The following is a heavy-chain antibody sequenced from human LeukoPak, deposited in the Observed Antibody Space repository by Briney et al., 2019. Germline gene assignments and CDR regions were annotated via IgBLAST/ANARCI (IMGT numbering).Heavy chain of an antibody. V-gene: IGHV4-59*12. D-gene: IGHD3-22*01. J-gene: IGHJ3*02. Sequence: SETLSLTCTVSGASISSSYWSWLRQTPGTGLEWIAYLHYSGSTKYNPSLASRVATSVDTANNQFSLKLTSVTAADTAVYYCARGFFDSSGYSNAFDIWGQGTMVTVSS. CDR1: GASISSSY. CDR3: ARGFFDSSGYSNAFDI. CDR2: LHYSGST.